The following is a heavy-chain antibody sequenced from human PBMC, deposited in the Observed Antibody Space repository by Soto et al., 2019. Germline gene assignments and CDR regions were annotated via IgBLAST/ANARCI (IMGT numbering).Heavy chain of an antibody. J-gene: IGHJ3*02. Sequence: QVQLQQWGAGLLKPSETLSLTCAVSGGFVSSGSYYWSWIRQPPGKGLGWIGEMSHSGGTHFNPSLKRRVTIAVDTAKNQFSLKMSSVTAADTALYYCARVERGTATTVVDAFDIWGPGTMVTVSS. CDR3: ARVERGTATTVVDAFDI. V-gene: IGHV4-34*01. D-gene: IGHD1-1*01. CDR2: MSHSGGT. CDR1: GGFVSSGSYY.